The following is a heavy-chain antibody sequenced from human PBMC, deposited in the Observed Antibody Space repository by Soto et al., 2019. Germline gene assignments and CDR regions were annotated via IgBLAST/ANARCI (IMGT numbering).Heavy chain of an antibody. CDR3: ARPSGSYSSSSRFDY. CDR2: IYYSGST. D-gene: IGHD6-6*01. Sequence: QLQLQESGPGLVKPSETLSLTCTVSGGSISSSSYYWGWIRQPPGKGLEWIGSIYYSGSTYYNPSLKSRVTISVDTSKNPFSLKLSSVTAADTAVYYCARPSGSYSSSSRFDYWGQGALVTVSS. CDR1: GGSISSSSYY. V-gene: IGHV4-39*01. J-gene: IGHJ4*02.